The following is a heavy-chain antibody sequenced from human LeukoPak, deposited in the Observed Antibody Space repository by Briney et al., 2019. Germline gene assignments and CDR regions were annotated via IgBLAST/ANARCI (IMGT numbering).Heavy chain of an antibody. V-gene: IGHV3-21*01. CDR3: GRAFPPLRTSSAGDL. D-gene: IGHD3-16*01. J-gene: IGHJ4*02. Sequence: GGSLRLSCSASGFTFSDYDMTWFRQAPGKGLEWVSSISGLSSHIYYGDSVKGRFSISRDNAKSSLYLQMNSLGAEDTAVYYCGRAFPPLRTSSAGDLWGQGTLVTVSS. CDR2: ISGLSSHI. CDR1: GFTFSDYD.